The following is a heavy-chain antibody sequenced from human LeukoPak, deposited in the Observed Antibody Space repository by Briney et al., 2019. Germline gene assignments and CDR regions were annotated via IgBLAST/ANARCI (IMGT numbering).Heavy chain of an antibody. CDR2: IYTSGST. CDR1: GGSISSYY. Sequence: SEPLSVTCTASGGSISSYYLSWIRQPPPMLLHWFGRIYTSGSTNYNPSLKSRVTMSVDTSKNQFSLKLSSVTAADTAVYYCARSDYYYYGVDVWGQGTTVTVSS. V-gene: IGHV4-4*07. J-gene: IGHJ6*02. CDR3: ARSDYYYYGVDV.